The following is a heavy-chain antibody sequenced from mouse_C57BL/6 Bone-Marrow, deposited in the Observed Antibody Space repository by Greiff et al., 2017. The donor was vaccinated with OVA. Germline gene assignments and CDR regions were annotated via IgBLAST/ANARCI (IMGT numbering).Heavy chain of an antibody. CDR1: GFTFSSYA. V-gene: IGHV5-4*03. J-gene: IGHJ2*01. CDR3: ARGTTVAYFDY. CDR2: ISDGGRYT. D-gene: IGHD1-1*01. Sequence: EVMLVESGGGLVTPGGSLKLSCAASGFTFSSYAMSWVRQTPENRLEWVAIISDGGRYTYYPDNVMGRFTISRDNSKNNLYLQMSHLTSEDTAMYYCARGTTVAYFDYWGQGTTLTVSS.